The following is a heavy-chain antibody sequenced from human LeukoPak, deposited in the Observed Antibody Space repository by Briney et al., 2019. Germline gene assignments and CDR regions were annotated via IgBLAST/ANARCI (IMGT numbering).Heavy chain of an antibody. V-gene: IGHV4-4*07. CDR2: IYTSGST. Sequence: SETLSLTCTVSGGSISSYYWSWIRQPAGKGLEWIGRIYTSGSTNYNPSLKSRVTMSVDTSKNQFSLKLNSVTAADSAVYYCAGDLIAAAGFHFFSPWGKGTTVTVSS. CDR1: GGSISSYY. CDR3: AGDLIAAAGFHFFSP. D-gene: IGHD6-13*01. J-gene: IGHJ6*04.